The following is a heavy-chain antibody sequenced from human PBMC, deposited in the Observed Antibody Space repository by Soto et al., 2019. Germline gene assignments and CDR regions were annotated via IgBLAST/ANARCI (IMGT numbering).Heavy chain of an antibody. Sequence: SETLSLTCTFSVYSISSGSYWAWIRQPPGEGPEWIASIYHGGTTFYNPSLKSRITISVDTSNNQFSLKLTSVTAADTAVYYCARVHVMVVDGSTFEYWG. CDR3: ARVHVMVVDGSTFEY. V-gene: IGHV4-38-2*02. D-gene: IGHD6-19*01. J-gene: IGHJ4*01. CDR1: VYSISSGSY. CDR2: IYHGGTT.